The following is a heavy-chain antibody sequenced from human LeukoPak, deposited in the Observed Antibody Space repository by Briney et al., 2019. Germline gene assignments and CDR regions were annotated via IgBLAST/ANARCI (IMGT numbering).Heavy chain of an antibody. D-gene: IGHD5-18*01. V-gene: IGHV1-69*13. Sequence: ASVKVSCKASGGTFSSYAICWVRQAPGQGLEWMGGIIPIFGTANYAQKFQGRVTITADESTSTAYMELSSLRSEDTAVYYCARDIGYSYGVDYWGQGTLVTVSS. CDR2: IIPIFGTA. CDR3: ARDIGYSYGVDY. CDR1: GGTFSSYA. J-gene: IGHJ4*02.